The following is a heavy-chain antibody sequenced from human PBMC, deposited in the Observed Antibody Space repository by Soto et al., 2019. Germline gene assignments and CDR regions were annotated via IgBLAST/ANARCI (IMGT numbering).Heavy chain of an antibody. V-gene: IGHV3-7*01. CDR1: GFTFSSYW. J-gene: IGHJ6*03. D-gene: IGHD2-15*01. CDR3: ARSGELYNFGYMDV. CDR2: IKQDGSEK. Sequence: GGSLRLSCAASGFTFSSYWMSWVRQAPGKGLEWVANIKQDGSEKYYVDSVKGRFTISRDNAKNSLYLQMNSLRAEDTAVYYYARSGELYNFGYMDVWGKGTTVTAP.